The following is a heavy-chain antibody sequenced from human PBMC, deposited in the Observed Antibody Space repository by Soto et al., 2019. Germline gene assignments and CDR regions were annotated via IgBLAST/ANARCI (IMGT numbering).Heavy chain of an antibody. D-gene: IGHD3-22*01. CDR1: GGTFSSYA. CDR3: ARQGYYDSSGSVYFDY. J-gene: IGHJ4*02. CDR2: IIPIFGTA. Sequence: SVKVSCKASGGTFSSYAISWVRQAPGQGLEWMGGIIPIFGTANYAQKFQGRVTITADESTSTAYMELSSLRSEDTAVYYCARQGYYDSSGSVYFDYWGQGTLVTVSS. V-gene: IGHV1-69*13.